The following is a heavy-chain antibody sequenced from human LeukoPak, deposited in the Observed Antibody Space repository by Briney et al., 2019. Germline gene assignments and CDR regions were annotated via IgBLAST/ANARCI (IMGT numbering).Heavy chain of an antibody. D-gene: IGHD2-8*01. Sequence: SETLSLTCTVSGGSISSYYWSWIRQPPGKGLEWIGYIYTSGSTNYNPSLKSRVTISVDTPKNQFSLKLSSVTAADTAVYYCAVTGRYCTNGVCSLPYYYYMDVWGKGTTVTVSS. V-gene: IGHV4-4*09. CDR3: AVTGRYCTNGVCSLPYYYYMDV. CDR2: IYTSGST. J-gene: IGHJ6*03. CDR1: GGSISSYY.